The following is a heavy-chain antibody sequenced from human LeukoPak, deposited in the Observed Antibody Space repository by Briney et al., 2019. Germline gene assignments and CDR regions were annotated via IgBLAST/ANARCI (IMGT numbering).Heavy chain of an antibody. CDR1: GFTFSSYS. Sequence: GGSLRLSCAASGFTFSSYSMNWVRPAPGEGLEWVPYISSSSSTLYYADSVKGRFTISRDNAKKSLYMQMNTLRAEDTAVYYCARKIATYDPTGANCYFDLWGRGTLVTVSS. D-gene: IGHD5-24*01. CDR2: ISSSSSTL. J-gene: IGHJ2*01. CDR3: ARKIATYDPTGANCYFDL. V-gene: IGHV3-48*01.